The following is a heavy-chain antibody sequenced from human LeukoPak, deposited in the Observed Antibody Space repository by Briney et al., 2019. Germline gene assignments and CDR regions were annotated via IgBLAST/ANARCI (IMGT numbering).Heavy chain of an antibody. J-gene: IGHJ4*02. CDR2: IYHSGST. D-gene: IGHD6-6*01. CDR1: GGSISSSNW. CDR3: ARGSGVAARPVDY. Sequence: SGTLSLTCAVSGGSISSSNWWSWVRQPPGKGLEWIGEIYHSGSTNYNPSPKSRVTISVDKSKNQFSLKLSSVTAADTAVYYCARGSGVAARPVDYWGQGTLVTVSS. V-gene: IGHV4-4*02.